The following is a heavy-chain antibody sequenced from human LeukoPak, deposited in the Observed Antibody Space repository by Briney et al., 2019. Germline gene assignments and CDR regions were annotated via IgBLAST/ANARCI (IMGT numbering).Heavy chain of an antibody. CDR1: GYTLTELS. J-gene: IGHJ4*02. D-gene: IGHD3-22*01. CDR3: ATEGYDSSGYRTDY. CDR2: FDPEDGET. Sequence: ASVKVSCKVSGYTLTELSMHWVRQAPGKGLEWMGGFDPEDGETIYAQKFQCRVTMTEDTSTDTAYMELSSLRSEDTAVYYCATEGYDSSGYRTDYWGQGTLVTVSS. V-gene: IGHV1-24*01.